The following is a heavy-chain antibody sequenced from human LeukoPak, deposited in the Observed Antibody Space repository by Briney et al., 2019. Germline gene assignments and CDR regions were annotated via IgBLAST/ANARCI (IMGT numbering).Heavy chain of an antibody. D-gene: IGHD6-6*01. V-gene: IGHV3-30*18. CDR3: AKIAARPRDDAFDI. J-gene: IGHJ3*02. Sequence: GGSLRLSCAASGFTFSSYGMHWVRQAPGKGLEWVAVISYDGSNKYYADSVKGRFTISRDNSKNTLYLQMNSLRAEDTAVYYCAKIAARPRDDAFDIWGQGTMVTVSS. CDR2: ISYDGSNK. CDR1: GFTFSSYG.